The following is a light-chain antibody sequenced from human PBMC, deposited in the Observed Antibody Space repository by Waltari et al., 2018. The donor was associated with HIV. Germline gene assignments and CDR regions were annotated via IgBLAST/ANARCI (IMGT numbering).Light chain of an antibody. CDR1: SSNIGSNY. V-gene: IGLV1-47*01. CDR3: AAWDDSLSGYV. Sequence: QSVLTQPPSASGTPGQRVTISCSGGSSNIGSNYVFWYQLLPGTAPKLLVYRNDQRPSGVPDRLSGSKSGPSASLASSGLRSEDEADYYCAAWDDSLSGYVFGTGTKVNVL. J-gene: IGLJ1*01. CDR2: RND.